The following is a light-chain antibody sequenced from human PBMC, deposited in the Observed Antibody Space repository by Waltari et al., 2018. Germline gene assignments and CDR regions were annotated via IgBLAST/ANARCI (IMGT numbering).Light chain of an antibody. J-gene: IGKJ3*01. CDR3: HQSYRFPPT. Sequence: DIQMNQYPSSLSASVGDRVSITCRARQSINKYLNWYQQRPREAPNLLIYAAFNLQSVVPSRFRGSGSGTDFTLTISGLQPDDSATYYGHQSYRFPPTFGPGTKLDIK. CDR1: QSINKY. V-gene: IGKV1-39*01. CDR2: AAF.